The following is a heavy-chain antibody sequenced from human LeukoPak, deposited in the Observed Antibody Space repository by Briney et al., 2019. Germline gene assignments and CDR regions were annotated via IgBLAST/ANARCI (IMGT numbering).Heavy chain of an antibody. Sequence: ASVKVSCKASGYTFTSFDIFWVRQATGQGLEWMGWMSPNSGNTGSAQKFQGRVTFTRATSISTSFMELSSLRSEDTAIYYCARGRPDTSVPRTYYMDVWGKGTTVTVSS. CDR3: ARGRPDTSVPRTYYMDV. CDR1: GYTFTSFD. J-gene: IGHJ6*03. D-gene: IGHD5-18*01. CDR2: MSPNSGNT. V-gene: IGHV1-8*01.